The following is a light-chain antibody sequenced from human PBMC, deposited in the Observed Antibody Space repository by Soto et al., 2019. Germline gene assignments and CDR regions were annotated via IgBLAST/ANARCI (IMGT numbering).Light chain of an antibody. V-gene: IGKV1-5*03. CDR2: KAT. J-gene: IGKJ2*01. Sequence: DIQMTQSPSTLSASVGDRVTITCRASQSITTWLAWYQQKPGKAPKLLIYKATNLQSGVPSRFSGSGSGTEFSLTISSPQPDDFATYYCQRYNDYQYIFGQGTKLEIK. CDR1: QSITTW. CDR3: QRYNDYQYI.